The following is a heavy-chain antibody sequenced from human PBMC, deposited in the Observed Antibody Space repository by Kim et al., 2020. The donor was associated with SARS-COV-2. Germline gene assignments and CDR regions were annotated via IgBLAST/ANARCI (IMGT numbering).Heavy chain of an antibody. D-gene: IGHD3-10*01. V-gene: IGHV4-59*13. Sequence: SETLSLTCTVSGGSISSYYWSWIRQPPGKGLEWIGYIYYSGSTNYNPSLKSRVTISVDTSKNQFSLKLSSVTAADTAVYYCARAGSSYLRSFDIWGQGTMVTVSS. J-gene: IGHJ3*02. CDR3: ARAGSSYLRSFDI. CDR1: GGSISSYY. CDR2: IYYSGST.